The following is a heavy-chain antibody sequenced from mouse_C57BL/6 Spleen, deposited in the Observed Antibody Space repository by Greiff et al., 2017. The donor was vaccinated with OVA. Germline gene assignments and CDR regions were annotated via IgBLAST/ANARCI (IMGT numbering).Heavy chain of an antibody. V-gene: IGHV1-50*01. CDR2: IDPSDSYT. D-gene: IGHD2-2*01. CDR3: ARWEYGYPFDY. CDR1: GYTFTSYW. Sequence: QVQLQQPGAELVKPGASVKLSCKASGYTFTSYWMQWVKQRPGQGLEWIGEIDPSDSYTNYNQKFKGKATLTVDTSSSTAYMQLSSLTSEDSAVYYCARWEYGYPFDYWGQGTTLTVSS. J-gene: IGHJ2*01.